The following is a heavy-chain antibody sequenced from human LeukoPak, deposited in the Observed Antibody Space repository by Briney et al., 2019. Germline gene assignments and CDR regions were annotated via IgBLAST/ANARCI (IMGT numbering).Heavy chain of an antibody. V-gene: IGHV4-39*07. D-gene: IGHD4-23*01. CDR1: GGSMNINNYY. J-gene: IGHJ6*03. CDR3: AREVADYGGYYYYHYMDV. CDR2: IYYTGTT. Sequence: PSETLSLTCTVSGGSMNINNYYWAWIRQPPGRGREWLGSIYYTGTTYYNPSLNHRVTISVDTSQNQFSLRLSSVTAADTAVYYCAREVADYGGYYYYHYMDVWGKGTTVTISS.